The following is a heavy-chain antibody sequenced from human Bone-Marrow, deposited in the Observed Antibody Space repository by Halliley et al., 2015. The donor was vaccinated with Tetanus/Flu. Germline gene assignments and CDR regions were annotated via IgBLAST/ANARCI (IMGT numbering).Heavy chain of an antibody. D-gene: IGHD3-3*01. Sequence: YISYSGSPYFNPSFKSRLIISIDPSKNQFSLKMGSVTAADTAIYYCGRVSISIFGVVNGIDYWGRGTLVTVSS. J-gene: IGHJ4*02. CDR3: GRVSISIFGVVNGIDY. CDR2: ISYSGSP. V-gene: IGHV4-30-2*05.